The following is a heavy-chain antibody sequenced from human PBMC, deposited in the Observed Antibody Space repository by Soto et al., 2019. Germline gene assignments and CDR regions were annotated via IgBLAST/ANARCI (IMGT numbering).Heavy chain of an antibody. V-gene: IGHV4-59*12. CDR2: IYYSGST. Sequence: PSETLSLTCTVSGGSISSYYWSWIRQPPGKGLEWIGYIYYSGSTNYNPSLKSRVTISVDTSKNQFSLKLSSLTAADTAVYYCASYQQSYAFDIWGQGTMVTVSS. CDR3: ASYQQSYAFDI. J-gene: IGHJ3*02. CDR1: GGSISSYY. D-gene: IGHD2-2*01.